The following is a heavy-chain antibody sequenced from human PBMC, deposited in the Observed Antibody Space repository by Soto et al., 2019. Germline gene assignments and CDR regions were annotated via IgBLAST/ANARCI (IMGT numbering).Heavy chain of an antibody. CDR3: ARDASGPFDY. CDR1: GFTVSDS. D-gene: IGHD6-19*01. V-gene: IGHV3-53*01. J-gene: IGHJ4*02. CDR2: IHSDGST. Sequence: PGGSLRLSCSVAGFTVSDSMSWVRQAPGKGLECVSFIHSDGSTDYTDSVRGRFTISRDNSKNTLYLQMDRLRVDDTAVYFCARDASGPFDYWGQGTLVTVSS.